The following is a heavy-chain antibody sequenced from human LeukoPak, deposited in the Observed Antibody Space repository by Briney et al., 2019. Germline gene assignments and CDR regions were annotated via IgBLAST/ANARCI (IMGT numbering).Heavy chain of an antibody. D-gene: IGHD5-18*01. CDR1: GGSISSSNW. V-gene: IGHV4-4*02. Sequence: TSGTRSLTCAVSGGSISSSNWWSWVRQPPGKGLEWIGEIYHSGSTNYNPSLKSRVTISVDKSKNQFSLKLSSVTAADTAVYYCARLVDTAMNGPFDYWGQGTLVTVSS. J-gene: IGHJ4*02. CDR2: IYHSGST. CDR3: ARLVDTAMNGPFDY.